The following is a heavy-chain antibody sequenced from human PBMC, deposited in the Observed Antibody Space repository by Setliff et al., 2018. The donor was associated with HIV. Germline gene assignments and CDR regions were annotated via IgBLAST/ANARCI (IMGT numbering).Heavy chain of an antibody. CDR2: INPVGRND. D-gene: IGHD5-12*01. CDR1: GGSISGYY. CDR3: ARVGLRFKYTFDY. V-gene: IGHV4-34*04. J-gene: IGHJ4*02. Sequence: SETLSLTCAVYGGSISGYYWSWIRQPPGKGLEWIGEINPVGRNDNYNPSLNNRAAMVLDTSKNQFSLWLTSVTAAVTAVYYCARVGLRFKYTFDYWGQGMLVTVSS.